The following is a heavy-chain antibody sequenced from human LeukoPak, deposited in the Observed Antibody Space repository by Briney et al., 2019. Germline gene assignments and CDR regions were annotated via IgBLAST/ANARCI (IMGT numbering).Heavy chain of an antibody. V-gene: IGHV4-59*01. CDR2: IYESGST. CDR3: ARGLASGSGTYYNVYFDY. Sequence: PSETLSHTCTVPGGSISTYFWSWIRQPPGKGLEWIGYIYESGSTNYNPSLKSRVTILVDTSKNQFSLKLSSVTAADTAVYYCARGLASGSGTYYNVYFDYWGQGTLVTVSS. D-gene: IGHD3-10*01. CDR1: GGSISTYF. J-gene: IGHJ4*02.